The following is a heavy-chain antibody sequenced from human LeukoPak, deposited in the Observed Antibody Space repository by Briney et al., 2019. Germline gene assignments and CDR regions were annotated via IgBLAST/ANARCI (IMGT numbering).Heavy chain of an antibody. V-gene: IGHV4-39*07. J-gene: IGHJ6*03. D-gene: IGHD6-6*01. CDR3: ARDSSSPSYYYMDV. CDR2: IYYSGST. CDR1: GGSISSSSYY. Sequence: PSETLSLTCTVPGGSISSSSYYWGWIRQPPGKGLEWIGSIYYSGSTYYNPSLKSRVTISVDTSKNQFSLKLSSVTAADTAVYYCARDSSSPSYYYMDVWGKGTTVTVSS.